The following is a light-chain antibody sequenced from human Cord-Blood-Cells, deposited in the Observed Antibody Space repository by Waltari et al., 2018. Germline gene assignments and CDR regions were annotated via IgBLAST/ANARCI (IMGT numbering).Light chain of an antibody. CDR2: GKN. Sequence: SSELTQDPAVSVALGQTVRITCQGDSLRSYYASWYQQKPGQAPVLVIYGKNNRPSGIPDRFSGSSSGNTASLTITGAQAEDEADYYCNSRDSSGNHLVFGTGTK. V-gene: IGLV3-19*01. CDR3: NSRDSSGNHLV. CDR1: SLRSYY. J-gene: IGLJ1*01.